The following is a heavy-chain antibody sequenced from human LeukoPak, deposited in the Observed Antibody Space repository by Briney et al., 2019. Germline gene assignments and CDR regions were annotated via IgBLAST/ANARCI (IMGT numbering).Heavy chain of an antibody. V-gene: IGHV4-30-4*08. CDR3: ARQSHFPGHLGSDY. CDR2: IYYSGST. J-gene: IGHJ4*02. CDR1: GGSISSGDYY. D-gene: IGHD3-16*01. Sequence: SQTLSLTCTVSGGSISSGDYYWSWIRQPPGKGLEWIGYIYYSGSTYYNPSLKSRVTISVDTSKNQFSLKLSSVTAADTAVYYCARQSHFPGHLGSDYWGQGTLVTVSS.